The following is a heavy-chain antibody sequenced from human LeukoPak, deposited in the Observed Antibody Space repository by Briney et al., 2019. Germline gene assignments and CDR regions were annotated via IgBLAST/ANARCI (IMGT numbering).Heavy chain of an antibody. J-gene: IGHJ4*02. CDR1: GYTFTGYY. CDR2: INPNSGGT. CDR3: ARPPDLGYNWNDWEGFDY. D-gene: IGHD1-1*01. Sequence: ASVKVSCKASGYTFTGYYMHWVRQAPGQGLEWMGWINPNSGGTNYAQKFQGRVTMTRDTSISTAYMELSRLRSDDTAVYYCARPPDLGYNWNDWEGFDYWGQGTLVTVSS. V-gene: IGHV1-2*02.